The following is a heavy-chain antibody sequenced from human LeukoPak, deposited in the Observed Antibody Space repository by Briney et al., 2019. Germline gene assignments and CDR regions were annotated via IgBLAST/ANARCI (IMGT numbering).Heavy chain of an antibody. Sequence: GGSLRLSCAVSGFTVSNNYMNWVRQAPGKGLEWVSIIYSGGRTYYADSAKGRVTISRDIFKNTVYLQMNSLRAEDTAGYYCARWEYSSSWGGFDPWGQGTLVTVSS. D-gene: IGHD6-13*01. V-gene: IGHV3-53*01. J-gene: IGHJ5*02. CDR3: ARWEYSSSWGGFDP. CDR1: GFTVSNNY. CDR2: IYSGGRT.